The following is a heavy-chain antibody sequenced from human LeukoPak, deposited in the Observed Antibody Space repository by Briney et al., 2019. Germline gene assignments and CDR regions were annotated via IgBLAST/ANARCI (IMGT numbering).Heavy chain of an antibody. Sequence: GESLKISCKGSGHSFTSYWIGWVRQMPGKGLEWMGIIYPGDSDTRYSPSFQGQVTISADKSISTAYLQWSSLKASDTAMYYCARHGHYYDSSGYPSGAFDIWGQGTMVTVSS. CDR2: IYPGDSDT. CDR3: ARHGHYYDSSGYPSGAFDI. CDR1: GHSFTSYW. D-gene: IGHD3-22*01. V-gene: IGHV5-51*01. J-gene: IGHJ3*02.